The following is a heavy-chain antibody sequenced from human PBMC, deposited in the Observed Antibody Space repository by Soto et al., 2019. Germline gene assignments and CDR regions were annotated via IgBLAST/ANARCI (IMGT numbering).Heavy chain of an antibody. CDR1: GFTFSSYW. D-gene: IGHD3-16*02. Sequence: PGGSLRLSCAASGFTFSSYWMSWVRQAPGKGLEWVANIKQDGSEKYYVDSVKGRFTISRDNAKNSLYLQMNSLRAEDTAVYYCARDNSETPTYYDYIWGSYRQTHYYYYMDVWGKGTTVTVSS. J-gene: IGHJ6*03. CDR2: IKQDGSEK. V-gene: IGHV3-7*01. CDR3: ARDNSETPTYYDYIWGSYRQTHYYYYMDV.